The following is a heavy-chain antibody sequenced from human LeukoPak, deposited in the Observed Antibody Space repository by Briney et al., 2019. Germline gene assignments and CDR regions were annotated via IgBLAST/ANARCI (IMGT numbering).Heavy chain of an antibody. V-gene: IGHV3-23*01. CDR3: AKGYSSSLYYYYYMDV. Sequence: PGGSLRLSCAASGFTFSSYAMSWVRQAQGKGLEWVSAISGSGGSTYYADSVKGRFTISRDNSKNTLYLQMNSLRAEDTAVYYCAKGYSSSLYYYYYMDVWGKGTTVTVSS. CDR1: GFTFSSYA. J-gene: IGHJ6*03. CDR2: ISGSGGST. D-gene: IGHD6-6*01.